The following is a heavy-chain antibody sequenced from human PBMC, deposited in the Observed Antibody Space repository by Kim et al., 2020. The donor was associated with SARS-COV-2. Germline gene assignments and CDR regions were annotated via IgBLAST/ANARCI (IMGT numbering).Heavy chain of an antibody. CDR1: GYRFNSFD. CDR2: MNPKSGNT. CDR3: ARGYSSSSQLYFFYMDV. Sequence: ASVKVSCKASGYRFNSFDINWVRQATGQGLEWMGWMNPKSGNTGYEQRFKGRVTPTKSTSESTAYMELSSLTFEDTAVYYCARGYSSSSQLYFFYMDVWGKGTTVTVS. J-gene: IGHJ6*03. D-gene: IGHD6-6*01. V-gene: IGHV1-8*01.